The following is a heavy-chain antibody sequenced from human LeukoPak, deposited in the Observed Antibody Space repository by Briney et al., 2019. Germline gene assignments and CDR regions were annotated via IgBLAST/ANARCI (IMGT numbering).Heavy chain of an antibody. CDR1: GGSFSGYY. V-gene: IGHV4-34*01. D-gene: IGHD1-14*01. CDR3: ARGHPENGNSDY. CDR2: INHSGST. Sequence: PSETLSLTCAVYGGSFSGYYWSWIRQPPGKGLEWIGEINHSGSTNYNPSLKSRVTISVDTSKNQFSLKLSSVTAADTAVCYCARGHPENGNSDYWGQGTLVTVSS. J-gene: IGHJ4*02.